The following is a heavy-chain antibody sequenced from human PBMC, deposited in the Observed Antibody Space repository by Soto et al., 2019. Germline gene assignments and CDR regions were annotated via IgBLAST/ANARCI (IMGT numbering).Heavy chain of an antibody. V-gene: IGHV1-18*01. CDR2: ISAYNGNT. CDR3: ARSGAGNYDFWSGYPN. D-gene: IGHD3-3*01. Sequence: QVQLVQSGAEVKKPGPSVKVSCKPSGYTFTSYGITWWRQAPGQGLEWMGWISAYNGNTNYAQKLQGRVTMTTDTSTSTAYMELRSLRSDDTAVYYCARSGAGNYDFWSGYPNWGQGTLVTVSS. J-gene: IGHJ4*02. CDR1: GYTFTSYG.